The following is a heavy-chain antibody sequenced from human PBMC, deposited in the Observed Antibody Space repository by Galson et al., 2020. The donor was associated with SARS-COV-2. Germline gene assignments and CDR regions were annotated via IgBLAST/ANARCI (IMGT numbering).Heavy chain of an antibody. V-gene: IGHV3-21*01. D-gene: IGHD3-10*01. CDR1: GFALSSYT. J-gene: IGHJ4*02. CDR2: LDTSRTYI. CDR3: ARSPPASTSGTSIYFDY. Sequence: ESLKIPCAAPGFALSSYTMNWVRQAPGKGLEWVASLDTSRTYIYHADSLKGRFTISRDNAENSLYLQMNSLRAEDTAVYYCARSPPASTSGTSIYFDYWGQGTQVTVSS.